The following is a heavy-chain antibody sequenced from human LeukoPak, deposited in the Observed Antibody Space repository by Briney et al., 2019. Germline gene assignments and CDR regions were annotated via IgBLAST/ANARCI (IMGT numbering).Heavy chain of an antibody. D-gene: IGHD6-13*01. V-gene: IGHV3-33*01. Sequence: GGSLRLSCAASGFTFSSYGMHWVRQAPGEGLEWVAVIWYDGSNKYYADSVKGRFTISRDNSKNTLYLQMNSLRAEDTAVYYCARDPGLYSSSWYPWTYYFDYWGQGTLVTVSS. CDR2: IWYDGSNK. CDR1: GFTFSSYG. J-gene: IGHJ4*02. CDR3: ARDPGLYSSSWYPWTYYFDY.